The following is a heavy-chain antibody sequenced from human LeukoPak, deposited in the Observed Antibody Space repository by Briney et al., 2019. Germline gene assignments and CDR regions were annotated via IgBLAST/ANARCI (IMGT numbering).Heavy chain of an antibody. V-gene: IGHV4-61*02. D-gene: IGHD1-26*01. CDR1: GGSISSGSYY. CDR2: IYTSGST. Sequence: SQTLSLTCTVSGGSISSGSYYWRWIRQPAGKGLEWIGRIYTSGSTNYNPSLKSRVTISVDTSKNQFSLKLSTVTAADTAVYYCARVMGSGSYRSFDYWGQGTLVTVSS. J-gene: IGHJ4*02. CDR3: ARVMGSGSYRSFDY.